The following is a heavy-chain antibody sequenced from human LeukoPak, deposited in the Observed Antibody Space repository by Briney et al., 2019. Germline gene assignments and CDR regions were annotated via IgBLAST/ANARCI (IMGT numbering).Heavy chain of an antibody. CDR3: ARGQGYYDSSGYLDY. Sequence: ASVKVSCKASGYTFTNYNTSWVRQAPGQGLEWMGWISAYNGNANYAQKLQGRVTMTTDTSTSTAYMELRSLRSDDTAVYYCARGQGYYDSSGYLDYWGQGTLVTVSS. J-gene: IGHJ4*02. V-gene: IGHV1-18*01. CDR1: GYTFTNYN. D-gene: IGHD3-22*01. CDR2: ISAYNGNA.